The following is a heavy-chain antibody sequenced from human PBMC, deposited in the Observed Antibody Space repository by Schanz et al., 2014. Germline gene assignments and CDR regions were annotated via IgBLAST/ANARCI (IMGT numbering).Heavy chain of an antibody. Sequence: VQLVESGGGVVQPGRSLRLSCAASGFTFSTSAMSWVRQVPGKGLEWVSSFNDGGVNKYYADSVKGRFTISSDNSKSTLYLKMSSLQTEDRAVYYCTADLWFGAVWGVWWGQGTLVTVSS. CDR1: GFTFSTSA. CDR2: FNDGGVNK. J-gene: IGHJ4*02. CDR3: TADLWFGAVWGVW. D-gene: IGHD3-10*01. V-gene: IGHV3-23*04.